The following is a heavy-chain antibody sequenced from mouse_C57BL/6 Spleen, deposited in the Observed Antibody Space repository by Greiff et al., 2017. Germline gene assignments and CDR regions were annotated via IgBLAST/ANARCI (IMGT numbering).Heavy chain of an antibody. Sequence: VQLQQSGAELVKPGASVKLSCTASGFTIKDYYMHWVKQRTEQGLEWIGRIDPEDGDTNYAPKFQGKATITADTSSTTAYLQLSSLTSEDAAVYYCARGGLAWFAYWGQGTLVTVSA. V-gene: IGHV14-2*01. J-gene: IGHJ3*01. CDR2: IDPEDGDT. D-gene: IGHD3-3*01. CDR1: GFTIKDYY. CDR3: ARGGLAWFAY.